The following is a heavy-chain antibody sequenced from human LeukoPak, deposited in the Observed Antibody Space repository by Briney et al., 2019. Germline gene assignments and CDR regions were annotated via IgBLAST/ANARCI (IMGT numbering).Heavy chain of an antibody. CDR1: GFTFDDYG. CDR3: ARDQTYYDFWSGPSSPPLDV. D-gene: IGHD3-3*01. CDR2: INWNGGST. Sequence: GGSLRLSCAASGFTFDDYGMSWVRQAPGKGLEWVSGINWNGGSTGYADSVKGRFTISRDNAKNSLYLQMNSLRAEDTALYYCARDQTYYDFWSGPSSPPLDVWGKGTTVTVSP. J-gene: IGHJ6*04. V-gene: IGHV3-20*04.